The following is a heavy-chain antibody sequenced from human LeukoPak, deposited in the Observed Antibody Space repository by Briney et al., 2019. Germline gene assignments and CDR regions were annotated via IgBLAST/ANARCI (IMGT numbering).Heavy chain of an antibody. J-gene: IGHJ4*02. D-gene: IGHD6-13*01. CDR3: ARGVVRGSSWCPVIDY. CDR2: IIPIFGTA. Sequence: GASVKVSCKASGGTFSSYAISWVRQAPGQGLEWMGGIIPIFGTANYAQKFQGRVTITTDESTSTAYVELSSLRSEDTAVYYCARGVVRGSSWCPVIDYWGQGTLVTVSS. CDR1: GGTFSSYA. V-gene: IGHV1-69*05.